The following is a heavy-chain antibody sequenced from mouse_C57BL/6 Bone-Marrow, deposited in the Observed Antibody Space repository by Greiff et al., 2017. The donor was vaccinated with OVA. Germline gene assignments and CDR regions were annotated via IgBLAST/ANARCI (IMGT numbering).Heavy chain of an antibody. V-gene: IGHV1-77*01. Sequence: VQLQQSGAELVKPGASVKISCKASGYTFTNYYINWVKQRPGQGLEWIGKIGPGSGSTYYNEKFKGQATLTADKSSSTAYMQLSSLTSEDSAVYFCATHYYGSLLDYWGQGTTLTVSS. CDR3: ATHYYGSLLDY. J-gene: IGHJ2*01. CDR2: IGPGSGST. CDR1: GYTFTNYY. D-gene: IGHD1-1*01.